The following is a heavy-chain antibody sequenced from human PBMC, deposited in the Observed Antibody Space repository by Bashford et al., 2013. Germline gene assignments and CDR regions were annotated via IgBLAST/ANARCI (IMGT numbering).Heavy chain of an antibody. V-gene: IGHV1-18*01. D-gene: IGHD2-21*02. CDR3: ARGGIMVVTPEDF. Sequence: ASVKVSCTASGYTFTNYGVSWLRQAPGQGLEWIGWISLSMVTQSNAQNFQDRVTMTTNTAISTAYMELLSLTSEDTAVYYCARGGIMVVTPEDFWGQGTLVTVSS. CDR2: ISLSMVT. CDR1: GYTFTNYG. J-gene: IGHJ4*02.